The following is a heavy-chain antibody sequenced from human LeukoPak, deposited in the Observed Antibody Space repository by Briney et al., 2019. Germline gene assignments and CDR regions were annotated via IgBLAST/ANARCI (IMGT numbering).Heavy chain of an antibody. V-gene: IGHV3-21*01. CDR3: ARGRQNSGSYSDAFDI. D-gene: IGHD1-26*01. Sequence: GGSLRFSCAASGFTFSSYSLSWVRQAPGKGLDWVSSISTSSSYIYYADSVKGRFTISRHNAKNSLYLQMNSLRAEDTAVYYCARGRQNSGSYSDAFDIWGQGTMVTVSS. CDR1: GFTFSSYS. J-gene: IGHJ3*02. CDR2: ISTSSSYI.